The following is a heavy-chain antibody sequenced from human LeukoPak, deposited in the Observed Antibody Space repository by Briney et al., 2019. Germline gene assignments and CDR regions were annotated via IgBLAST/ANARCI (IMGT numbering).Heavy chain of an antibody. Sequence: GASVKVSCKASGYTFTSYAMHWVRQAPGQRLEWMGWINAGNGNTKYSQEFQGRVTITRDTSATTAYMELSSLRSEDMAVYYCARERIDYYGSGSCLDYWGQGTLVTVSS. V-gene: IGHV1-3*03. D-gene: IGHD3-10*01. CDR3: ARERIDYYGSGSCLDY. CDR2: INAGNGNT. CDR1: GYTFTSYA. J-gene: IGHJ4*02.